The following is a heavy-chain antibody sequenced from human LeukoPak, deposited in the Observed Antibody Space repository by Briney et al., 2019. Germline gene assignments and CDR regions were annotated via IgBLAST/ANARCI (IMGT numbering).Heavy chain of an antibody. V-gene: IGHV4-61*02. CDR2: IYTTGFT. D-gene: IGHD3-3*01. Sequence: TSETLSLTCTVSGGSFSSPNYYWSWIRQPAGKGLEWIGRIYTTGFTNYHPSLKSRVTVSIDTSKNQFYLKLTPVTAADTAVYYCAREDYNFLWGQGTLVTVSS. CDR1: GGSFSSPNYY. CDR3: AREDYNFL. J-gene: IGHJ4*02.